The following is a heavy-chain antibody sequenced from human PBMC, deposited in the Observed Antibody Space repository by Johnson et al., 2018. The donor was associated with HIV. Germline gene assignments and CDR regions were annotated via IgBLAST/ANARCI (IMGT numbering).Heavy chain of an antibody. D-gene: IGHD3-10*01. Sequence: QVQLVESGGGLVQPGGSLRLSCAASGFTSSDYYMDWIRQAPGKWLEWLSYISSSGTTMYYADSVKGRFIISRDNANNSLHQQLNRLRAEDTAVYYCARSRSGSRNAFDSWGQGTMVTVAS. V-gene: IGHV3-11*04. CDR3: ARSRSGSRNAFDS. CDR1: GFTSSDYY. J-gene: IGHJ3*02. CDR2: ISSSGTTM.